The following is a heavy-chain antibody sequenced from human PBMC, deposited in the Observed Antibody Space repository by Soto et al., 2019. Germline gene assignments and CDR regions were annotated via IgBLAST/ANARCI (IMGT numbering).Heavy chain of an antibody. CDR2: IYYSGST. J-gene: IGHJ6*02. CDR3: ATLGGSGYYYYGMDV. D-gene: IGHD5-12*01. Sequence: SSETLSLTFTVSGGCISSSSYYGGWIRQPPGKGLEWIGSIYYSGSTYYNPSLKSRVTISVDTSKNHFSLKLSSVTAADTAVYYCATLGGSGYYYYGMDVWRQGTTVTVSS. CDR1: GGCISSSSYY. V-gene: IGHV4-39*01.